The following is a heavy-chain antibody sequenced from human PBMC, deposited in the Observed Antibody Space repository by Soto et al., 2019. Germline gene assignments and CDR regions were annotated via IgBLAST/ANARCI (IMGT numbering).Heavy chain of an antibody. CDR2: TRDKAHSYTT. V-gene: IGHV3-72*01. D-gene: IGHD3-22*01. Sequence: EGSLRLSCAASGFTSSDHYMDWVRQAPGKGLEWVGRTRDKAHSYTTEYAASVKGRFTISRDDSKNSLYLQMNSLKTEDTAVYSCARVSYYDSGGYSIDYWGQGTQVTVSS. J-gene: IGHJ4*02. CDR1: GFTSSDHY. CDR3: ARVSYYDSGGYSIDY.